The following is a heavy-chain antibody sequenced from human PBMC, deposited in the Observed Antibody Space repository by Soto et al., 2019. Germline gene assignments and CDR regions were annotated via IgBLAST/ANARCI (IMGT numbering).Heavy chain of an antibody. V-gene: IGHV1-18*01. J-gene: IGHJ5*02. Sequence: ASVKVSCKASGYTFTSYGISWVRQAPGQGLEWMGWISAYNGNTNYAQKLQGRVTMTTDTSTNTAYMELRSLRSDDTAVYYCARIGASDIVVVVAATPASSWFDPWGQGTLVTVSS. CDR2: ISAYNGNT. D-gene: IGHD2-15*01. CDR1: GYTFTSYG. CDR3: ARIGASDIVVVVAATPASSWFDP.